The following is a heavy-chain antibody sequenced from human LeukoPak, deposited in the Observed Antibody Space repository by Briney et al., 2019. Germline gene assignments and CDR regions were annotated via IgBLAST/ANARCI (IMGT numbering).Heavy chain of an antibody. CDR3: ARGDCSSTSCSPFGY. CDR1: GFTFSSYA. D-gene: IGHD2-2*01. V-gene: IGHV3-23*01. J-gene: IGHJ4*02. CDR2: ISESGGST. Sequence: GGSLRLSCAASGFTFSSYAMSWVRQAPGKGLEWISGISESGGSTYYADSVKGRFTIFRDNSKNTLYLQMDSLRAEDTAVYYCARGDCSSTSCSPFGYWGQGTLVTVSS.